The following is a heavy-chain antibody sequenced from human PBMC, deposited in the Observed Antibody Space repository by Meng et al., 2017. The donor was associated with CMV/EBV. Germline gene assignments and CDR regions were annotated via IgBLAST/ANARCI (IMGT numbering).Heavy chain of an antibody. V-gene: IGHV4-34*01. D-gene: IGHD6-13*01. CDR3: ARGGIAAAGPFDY. CDR2: INHSGST. CDR1: GGSFSGYY. Sequence: QVKLQQWGEGLLKPSETLSLTCAVYGGSFSGYYWSWIRQPPGKGLEWIGEINHSGSTNYNPSLKSRVTISVDTSKNQLSLKLSSVTAADTAVYYCARGGIAAAGPFDYWGQGTLVTVSS. J-gene: IGHJ4*02.